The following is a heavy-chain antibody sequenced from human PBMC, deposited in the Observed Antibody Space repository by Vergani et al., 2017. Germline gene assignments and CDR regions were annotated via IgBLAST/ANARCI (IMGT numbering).Heavy chain of an antibody. Sequence: EVQLVQSGAEVKKPGESLKISCKGSGYSFTSYWIGWVRQMPGKGLEWVGIIYPGDSDTRYSPSCQGQVTISADKAIITAYLQWSSLKAADTAMYYCARHMSVVAASNWFDPWGQGTLVTVSS. CDR2: IYPGDSDT. CDR3: ARHMSVVAASNWFDP. J-gene: IGHJ5*02. V-gene: IGHV5-51*01. D-gene: IGHD2-15*01. CDR1: GYSFTSYW.